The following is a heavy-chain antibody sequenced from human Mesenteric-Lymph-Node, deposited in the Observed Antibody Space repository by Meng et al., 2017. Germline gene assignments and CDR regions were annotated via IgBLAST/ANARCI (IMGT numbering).Heavy chain of an antibody. J-gene: IGHJ5*02. CDR2: LNPNRGAT. CDR3: ARGIVDGYGGDSWFDP. V-gene: IGHV1-2*06. CDR1: GYTFTDYY. Sequence: QVQLVQSGAEVKKPGASLKVSCKASGYTFTDYYMQWVRQAPGQGLEWMGRLNPNRGATNYAQKFQGRVTMTRDTSISTAYMELSRLTSDDTAVYYCARGIVDGYGGDSWFDPWGQGTLVTVSS. D-gene: IGHD5-18*01.